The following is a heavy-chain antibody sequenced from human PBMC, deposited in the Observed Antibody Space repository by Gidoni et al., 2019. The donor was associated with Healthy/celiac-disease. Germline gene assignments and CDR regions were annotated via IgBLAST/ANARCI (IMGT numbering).Heavy chain of an antibody. J-gene: IGHJ3*02. D-gene: IGHD1-26*01. CDR2: IIPIFGTA. CDR1: DGTFIRYA. CDR3: ASLPPTGGSYHNAFDI. V-gene: IGHV1-69*01. Sequence: QVQLVQSGAEVQKPGSSVKVSCKASDGTFIRYALSWLRQAPGQGLEWMGGIIPIFGTANYAQKFQGRVTITADESTSTAYMELSSLRSEDTAVYYCASLPPTGGSYHNAFDIWGQGTMVTVSS.